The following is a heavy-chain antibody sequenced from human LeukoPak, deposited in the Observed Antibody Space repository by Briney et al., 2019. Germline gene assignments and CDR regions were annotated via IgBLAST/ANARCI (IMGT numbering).Heavy chain of an antibody. CDR1: AFTLSSYW. Sequence: GGSLILSCAASAFTLSSYWMSWVRQAPGKGLEWVAIIKQDGSETYYVDSVKGRFTISRDNAKNSLYLQMNSLRAEDTAVYYCARMIASGSGLKPDAFDIWGQGTMVTVSS. J-gene: IGHJ3*02. CDR2: IKQDGSET. V-gene: IGHV3-7*01. CDR3: ARMIASGSGLKPDAFDI. D-gene: IGHD3-10*01.